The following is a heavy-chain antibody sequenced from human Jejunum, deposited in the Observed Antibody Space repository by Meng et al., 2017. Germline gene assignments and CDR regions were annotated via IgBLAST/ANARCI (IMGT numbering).Heavy chain of an antibody. J-gene: IGHJ4*02. D-gene: IGHD6-19*01. CDR3: ARKGGTYSTGHFPHFDY. CDR1: GDSISRDNW. CDR2: IFRTGTS. Sequence: QVQLPDAGPGPVKPSGILSPTRPSSGDSISRDNWGSWVRQPPGKGPEWIGDIFRTGTSNYSPSLRSRVAIYMDKSKNQFSLSLNSVTAADTAVYYCARKGGTYSTGHFPHFDYWGQGTLVTVSS. V-gene: IGHV4-4*02.